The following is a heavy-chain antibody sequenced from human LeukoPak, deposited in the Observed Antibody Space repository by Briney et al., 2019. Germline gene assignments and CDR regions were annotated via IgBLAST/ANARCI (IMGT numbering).Heavy chain of an antibody. CDR1: GGSFSSYY. D-gene: IGHD3-22*01. Sequence: SETLSLTCAVYGGSFSSYYWGWIRQPPGKGLEWIGCIYYSGSTYYNPSLKSRVTILVDTSNNQFSLTLRSVTAADTAVYYCARVYYDSTTVDYWGQGTLVTVSS. CDR3: ARVYYDSTTVDY. CDR2: IYYSGST. J-gene: IGHJ4*02. V-gene: IGHV4-39*07.